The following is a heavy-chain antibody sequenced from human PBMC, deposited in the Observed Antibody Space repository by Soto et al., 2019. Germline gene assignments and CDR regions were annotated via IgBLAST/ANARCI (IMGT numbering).Heavy chain of an antibody. CDR3: ARDSYPTVTTFYYYYGMDV. CDR2: IYHSGST. Sequence: VQLQESGPGLVKPSGTLSLTCAVSGGSISSSNWWSWVRQPPGKGLEWIGEIYHSGSTNYNPSLKSRVTISVDKSKNQFSLKLSSVTAADTAVYYCARDSYPTVTTFYYYYGMDVWGQGTTVTVSS. D-gene: IGHD4-17*01. J-gene: IGHJ6*02. V-gene: IGHV4-4*02. CDR1: GGSISSSNW.